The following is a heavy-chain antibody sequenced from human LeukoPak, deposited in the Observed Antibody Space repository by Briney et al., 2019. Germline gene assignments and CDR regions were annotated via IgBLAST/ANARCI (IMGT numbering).Heavy chain of an antibody. CDR1: GGSFSGYY. Sequence: SETLSLTCAVYGGSFSGYYWSWIRQPPGKGLEWIGEINHSGSTYYNPSLKSRVTISVDTSKNQFSLKLSSVTAADTAVYYCATGGASGSYYIGYWGQGTLVTVSS. J-gene: IGHJ4*02. CDR3: ATGGASGSYYIGY. D-gene: IGHD1-26*01. V-gene: IGHV4-34*01. CDR2: INHSGST.